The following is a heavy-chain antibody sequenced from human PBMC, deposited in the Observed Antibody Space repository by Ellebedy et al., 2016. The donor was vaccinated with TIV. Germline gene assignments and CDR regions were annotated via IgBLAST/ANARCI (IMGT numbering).Heavy chain of an antibody. D-gene: IGHD2-15*01. V-gene: IGHV3-11*04. Sequence: GESLKISCAASGFTFSAYYMSWIRQAPGKGLEWVSYISDSGTILYYADSVKGRFTISRDNAKNSLYLQMNSLRAEDTAVYYCSIGWSTPDSWGQGTLVIVSS. CDR1: GFTFSAYY. CDR3: SIGWSTPDS. CDR2: ISDSGTIL. J-gene: IGHJ4*02.